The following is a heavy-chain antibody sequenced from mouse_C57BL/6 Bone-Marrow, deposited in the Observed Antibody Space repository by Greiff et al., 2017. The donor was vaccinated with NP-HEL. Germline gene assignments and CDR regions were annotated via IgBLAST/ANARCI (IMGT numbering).Heavy chain of an antibody. Sequence: VQLQESGAELVRPGASVTLSCKASGYTFTDYEMHWVKQTPVHGLEWIGAIDPETGGTAYNQKFKGKAILTADKSSSTAYMELRSLTSEDSAVYYCTRRVTARDWFAYWGQGTLVTVSA. J-gene: IGHJ3*01. V-gene: IGHV1-15*01. CDR3: TRRVTARDWFAY. D-gene: IGHD2-2*01. CDR1: GYTFTDYE. CDR2: IDPETGGT.